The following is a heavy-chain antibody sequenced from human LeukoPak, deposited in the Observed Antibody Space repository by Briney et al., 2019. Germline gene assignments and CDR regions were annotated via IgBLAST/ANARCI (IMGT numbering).Heavy chain of an antibody. Sequence: GGSLRLSCAASGFTFSSYGMSWVRQAPGKGLEYVSAISSNGGSTYYANSVKGRFTISRDNSKNTLYLQMGSLRDEDMAVYYCARTYYDFWSGYYTGINYFDYWGQGTLVTVSS. J-gene: IGHJ4*02. V-gene: IGHV3-64*01. D-gene: IGHD3-3*01. CDR1: GFTFSSYG. CDR3: ARTYYDFWSGYYTGINYFDY. CDR2: ISSNGGST.